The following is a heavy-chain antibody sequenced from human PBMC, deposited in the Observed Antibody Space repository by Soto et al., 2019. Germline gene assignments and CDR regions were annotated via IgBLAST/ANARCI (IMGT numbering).Heavy chain of an antibody. CDR2: IYYSGST. J-gene: IGHJ4*02. V-gene: IGHV4-31*03. CDR3: ARLDYDILTGYPASLDY. Sequence: QVQLQESGPGLVKPSQTLSLTCTVSGGSISSGGYYWSWIRQHPGKGLEWIGYIYYSGSTYYNPSLKSRVIISVDTSKNQFSLKLSSVTAADTAVYYCARLDYDILTGYPASLDYWGQGTLVTVSS. CDR1: GGSISSGGYY. D-gene: IGHD3-9*01.